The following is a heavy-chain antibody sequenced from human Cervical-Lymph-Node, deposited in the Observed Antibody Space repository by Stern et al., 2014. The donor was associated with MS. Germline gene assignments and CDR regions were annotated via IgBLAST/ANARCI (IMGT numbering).Heavy chain of an antibody. V-gene: IGHV1-69*01. D-gene: IGHD2/OR15-2a*01. CDR2: TIPNLGKA. J-gene: IGHJ4*02. CDR3: ARAAYSTSSYNY. CDR1: GGTFSNHV. Sequence: VQLVESGAEVKKPGSSVKVSCKASGGTFSNHVISWVRQAPGQGLEWMGGTIPNLGKAIYAPKVPGRVTITADESTRAAYMELSSLRSEDTAVYYCARAAYSTSSYNYWGQGTLVTVSA.